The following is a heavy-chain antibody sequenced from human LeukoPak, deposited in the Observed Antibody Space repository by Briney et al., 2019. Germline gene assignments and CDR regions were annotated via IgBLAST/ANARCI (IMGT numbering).Heavy chain of an antibody. V-gene: IGHV4-38-2*02. J-gene: IGHJ4*02. CDR1: GYSISSGYY. Sequence: PSETLSLTCTVSGYSISSGYYWGWIRQPPGKGLEWIGSIYHSGSTYYNPSLKSRVTISVDTSKNQFSLKLSSVTAADTAVYYCARGSSTRGSYYFDYWGQGTLVTVSS. CDR3: ARGSSTRGSYYFDY. CDR2: IYHSGST. D-gene: IGHD5/OR15-5a*01.